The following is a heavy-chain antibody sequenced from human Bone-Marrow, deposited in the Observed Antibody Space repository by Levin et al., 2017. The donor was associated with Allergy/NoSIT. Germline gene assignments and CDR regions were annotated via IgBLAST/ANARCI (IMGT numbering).Heavy chain of an antibody. V-gene: IGHV3-66*01. CDR2: IYSNGDR. CDR3: AWTGAPDY. D-gene: IGHD3/OR15-3a*01. J-gene: IGHJ4*02. CDR1: GFTVGNNF. Sequence: GGSLRLSCAASGFTVGNNFMTWVRQAPGKGLEWVSLIYSNGDRFYADSVRGRFVISRDSSKNTVFLQMNSLRAEDTAVYYYAWTGAPDYWGQGTLVTVSS.